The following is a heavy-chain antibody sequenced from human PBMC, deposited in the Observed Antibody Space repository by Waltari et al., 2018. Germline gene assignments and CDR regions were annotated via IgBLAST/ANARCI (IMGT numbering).Heavy chain of an antibody. Sequence: QVQLQESGPGLVKPSQTLSLTCTVSGGSVRSGNYYWSWIRQPAGKGLEWIGRVYTNGSTNYNPSLKSRVAMSVDTSKNQFSLKLESVTAADTAVYYCASSRTSVWGQGTLVTVSS. CDR3: ASSRTSV. V-gene: IGHV4-61*02. D-gene: IGHD1-26*01. CDR2: VYTNGST. J-gene: IGHJ4*02. CDR1: GGSVRSGNYY.